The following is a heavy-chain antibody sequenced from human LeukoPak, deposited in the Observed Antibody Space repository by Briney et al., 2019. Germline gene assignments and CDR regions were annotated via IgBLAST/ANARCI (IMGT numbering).Heavy chain of an antibody. D-gene: IGHD2-2*02. J-gene: IGHJ3*02. CDR3: AKSAYIVPAAIGAFDI. CDR2: IRYDGSNK. Sequence: GGSLRLSCAASGFTFSSYGMHWVRQAPGKGLEWVAFIRYDGSNKYYADSVKGRFTISRDNSKNTLYLQMNSLRAEDTAVYYCAKSAYIVPAAIGAFDIWGQGTMVTVSS. CDR1: GFTFSSYG. V-gene: IGHV3-30*02.